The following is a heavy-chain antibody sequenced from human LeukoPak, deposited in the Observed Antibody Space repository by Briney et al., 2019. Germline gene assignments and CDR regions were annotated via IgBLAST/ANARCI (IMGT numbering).Heavy chain of an antibody. Sequence: RASVKVSCKASGYTFTTYYMHWVRQAPGQGLEWMGIINPSGGSTSYAQKFQGRVTMTRDMSTSTVYMELSSLRSEDTAVYYCARGPYGSGRWGEGYYYYMDVWGKGTTVTISS. CDR3: ARGPYGSGRWGEGYYYYMDV. D-gene: IGHD3-10*01. J-gene: IGHJ6*03. CDR1: GYTFTTYY. CDR2: INPSGGST. V-gene: IGHV1-46*01.